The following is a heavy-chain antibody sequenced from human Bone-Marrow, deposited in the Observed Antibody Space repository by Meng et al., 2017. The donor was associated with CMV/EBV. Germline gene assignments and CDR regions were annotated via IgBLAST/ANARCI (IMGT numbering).Heavy chain of an antibody. V-gene: IGHV1-69*05. Sequence: SVKVSCKASGGTFSSYAISWVRQAPGQGLEWMGGIIPIFGTANYAQKFQGRVTITTDESTSTAYMGLSSLRSEDTAVYYCARERCSSTSCWAYYYYGMDVWGQGTTVTVSS. CDR2: IIPIFGTA. J-gene: IGHJ6*02. CDR1: GGTFSSYA. D-gene: IGHD2-2*01. CDR3: ARERCSSTSCWAYYYYGMDV.